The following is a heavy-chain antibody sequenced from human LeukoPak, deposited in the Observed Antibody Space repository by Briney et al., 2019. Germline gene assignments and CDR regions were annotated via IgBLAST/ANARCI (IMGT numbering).Heavy chain of an antibody. Sequence: GGSLRLSCEASGFTFSTYGMHWVRQAPGKGLEWVAVIWYDGSNKNYADSVKGRFTISRDNSKNTLYLQMNSLRAEDTAVYYCAKEGSSWSYYMDVWGKGTTVTVSS. V-gene: IGHV3-30*02. CDR1: GFTFSTYG. CDR2: IWYDGSNK. J-gene: IGHJ6*03. CDR3: AKEGSSWSYYMDV. D-gene: IGHD6-13*01.